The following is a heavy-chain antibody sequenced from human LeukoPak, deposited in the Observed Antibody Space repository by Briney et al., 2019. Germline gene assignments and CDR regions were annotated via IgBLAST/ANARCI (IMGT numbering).Heavy chain of an antibody. CDR2: IWYDGSNK. CDR3: AKDPRGSYSRDYYYYMDV. D-gene: IGHD1-26*01. V-gene: IGHV3-33*06. CDR1: GFTFSSYG. J-gene: IGHJ6*03. Sequence: GGSLRRSCAASGFTFSSYGMHWVRQAPGKGLEWVAVIWYDGSNKYYADSVKGRFTISRDNSKNTLYLQMNSLRAEDAAVYYCAKDPRGSYSRDYYYYMDVWGKGTTVTVSS.